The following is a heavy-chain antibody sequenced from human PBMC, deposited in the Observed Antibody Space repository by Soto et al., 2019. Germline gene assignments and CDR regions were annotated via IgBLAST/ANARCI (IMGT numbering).Heavy chain of an antibody. CDR3: ARDTGDGTFDY. D-gene: IGHD7-27*01. V-gene: IGHV1-3*01. CDR1: GYTFSSYA. Sequence: VAPVKVSCKASGYTFSSYAMHWVRQAPGQSLEWMGWINAGYGNTKSSQKFQGRVTISRDTSASTAYMELTSLRSEDTAVYYGARDTGDGTFDYWGQGSLVAVSS. J-gene: IGHJ4*02. CDR2: INAGYGNT.